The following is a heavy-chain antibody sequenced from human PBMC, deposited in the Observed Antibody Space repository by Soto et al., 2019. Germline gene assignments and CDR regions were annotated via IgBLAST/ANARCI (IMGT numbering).Heavy chain of an antibody. CDR2: INPKSGGT. D-gene: IGHD3-10*01. CDR3: ARGGGRQQLVFDY. Sequence: QVQLVQSGAEVKKPGASVKVSCQASGYTFSDHQVHWVRQAQGQGLEWMGWINPKSGGTNYALKIEGGATMTTYTSVRTVYIDERRVKSCDTACYYCARGGGRQQLVFDYWGQGTLVTVSS. J-gene: IGHJ4*02. CDR1: GYTFSDHQ. V-gene: IGHV1-2*02.